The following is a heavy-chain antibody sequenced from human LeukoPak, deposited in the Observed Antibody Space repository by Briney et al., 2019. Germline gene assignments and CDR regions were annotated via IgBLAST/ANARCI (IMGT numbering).Heavy chain of an antibody. Sequence: GGSLRLSCAAPGFTFSRYWMHWVRQAPGKGLVWVSCIKSDGSSTSIADSAKGRFTISRDNAKNTVYLQMNSLRAEDTAVYYCVRDNRSYNFDYWGQGTLVTVSS. J-gene: IGHJ4*02. V-gene: IGHV3-74*01. CDR3: VRDNRSYNFDY. CDR1: GFTFSRYW. D-gene: IGHD1-26*01. CDR2: IKSDGSST.